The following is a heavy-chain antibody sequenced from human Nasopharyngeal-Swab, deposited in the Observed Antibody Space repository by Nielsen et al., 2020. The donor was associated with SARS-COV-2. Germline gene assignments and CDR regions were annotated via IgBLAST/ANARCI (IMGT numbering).Heavy chain of an antibody. V-gene: IGHV3-23*01. CDR3: ARGGQWGYYYYGTDV. CDR2: ISGSGGST. J-gene: IGHJ6*02. CDR1: GFTFSSYA. Sequence: GGSLRLSCAASGFTFSSYAMSWVRQAPGKGLEWVSAISGSGGSTYYADSVKGRFTIPRDNSKNTLYLQMNSLRAEDTAVYYCARGGQWGYYYYGTDVWGQGTTVTVSS. D-gene: IGHD6-19*01.